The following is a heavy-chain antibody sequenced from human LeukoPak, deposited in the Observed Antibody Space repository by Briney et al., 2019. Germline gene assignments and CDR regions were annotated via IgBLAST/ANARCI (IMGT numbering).Heavy chain of an antibody. Sequence: GASVKVSCKASGGTFSSYAISWVRQAPGQGLEWMGGIIPIFGTANYAQKFQGRVTITADESTSTAYMELSRLRSDDTAVYYCASHPSGYSSGPSDYWGQGTLVTVSS. CDR3: ASHPSGYSSGPSDY. V-gene: IGHV1-69*13. D-gene: IGHD6-19*01. CDR1: GGTFSSYA. J-gene: IGHJ4*02. CDR2: IIPIFGTA.